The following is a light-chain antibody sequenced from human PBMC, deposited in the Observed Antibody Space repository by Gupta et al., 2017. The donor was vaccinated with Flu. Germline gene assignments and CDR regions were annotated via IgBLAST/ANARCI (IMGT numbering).Light chain of an antibody. J-gene: IGKJ1*01. V-gene: IGKV3-20*01. Sequence: EIVLTQSPGTLSLSPGERATLSCRASQSVSSSYLAWYQQKPGQAPRLLIYGASTRATGIPDRFSGGGSGTDFILTISRLEPEDFAVYYCQQYGSSSWKFGQGTKVEIK. CDR3: QQYGSSSWK. CDR1: QSVSSSY. CDR2: GAS.